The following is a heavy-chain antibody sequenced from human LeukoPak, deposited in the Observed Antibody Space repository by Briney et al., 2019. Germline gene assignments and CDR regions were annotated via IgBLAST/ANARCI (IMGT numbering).Heavy chain of an antibody. CDR2: INTDGSNT. V-gene: IGHV3-74*01. Sequence: GGSLRLSCAASGFTFSTYWMHWVRQAPGKGLVWVSRINTDGSNTNYADSVKGRFTISRDNAKNTLYLQMNSLRAEDTAVYFCARILGNHQYYYYYYMDVWGKGTTVTVSS. CDR3: ARILGNHQYYYYYYMDV. J-gene: IGHJ6*03. D-gene: IGHD7-27*01. CDR1: GFTFSTYW.